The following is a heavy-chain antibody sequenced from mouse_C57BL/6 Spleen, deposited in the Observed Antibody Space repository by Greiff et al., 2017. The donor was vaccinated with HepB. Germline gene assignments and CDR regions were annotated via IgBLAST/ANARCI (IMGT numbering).Heavy chain of an antibody. V-gene: IGHV1-61*01. CDR3: AYSNYAFDY. J-gene: IGHJ2*01. Sequence: QVQLQQPGAELVRPGSSVKLSCKASGYTFTSYWMDWVKQRPGQGLEWIGNIYPSDSETHYNQKFKDKATLTVDKSSSTAYMQLSSLTSEDSAVYYCAYSNYAFDYWGQGTTLTVSS. CDR2: IYPSDSET. D-gene: IGHD2-5*01. CDR1: GYTFTSYW.